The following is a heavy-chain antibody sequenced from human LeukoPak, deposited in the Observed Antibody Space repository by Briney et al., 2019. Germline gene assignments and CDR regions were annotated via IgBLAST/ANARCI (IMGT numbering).Heavy chain of an antibody. CDR1: GYTFTGYY. CDR3: ARDLPNNWNYVGDY. V-gene: IGHV1-2*02. CDR2: INPNSGGT. Sequence: ASVTVSCTASGYTFTGYYMHWVRQAPGQGLEWMGWINPNSGGTNYAQKFQGRVTMTRDTSISTAYMELSSLRSDDTAVYFCARDLPNNWNYVGDYWGQGTLVTVSS. D-gene: IGHD1-7*01. J-gene: IGHJ4*02.